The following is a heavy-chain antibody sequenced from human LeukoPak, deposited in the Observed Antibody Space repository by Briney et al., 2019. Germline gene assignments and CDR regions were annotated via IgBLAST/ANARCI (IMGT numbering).Heavy chain of an antibody. J-gene: IGHJ5*02. D-gene: IGHD2/OR15-2a*01. CDR3: ARGKTSQNIVTRKTYNWFDP. CDR2: ISGSGGST. Sequence: PGGSLRLSCAASGFTFSSYAMSWVRQAPGKGLEWVSAISGSGGSTYYADSVKGRFTISRDNAKNSLYLQMKSLRAEDTAVYYCARGKTSQNIVTRKTYNWFDPWGQGTLVTVSS. CDR1: GFTFSSYA. V-gene: IGHV3-23*01.